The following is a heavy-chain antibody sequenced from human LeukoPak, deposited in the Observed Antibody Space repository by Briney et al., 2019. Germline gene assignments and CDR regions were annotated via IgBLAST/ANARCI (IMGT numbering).Heavy chain of an antibody. CDR3: ARVVINYGDYPLGFDY. D-gene: IGHD4-17*01. CDR1: GGSISSGDYY. J-gene: IGHJ4*02. V-gene: IGHV4-30-4*01. CDR2: IYYSGST. Sequence: ASETLSLTCTVSGGSISSGDYYWSWIRQPPGKGLEWIGYIYYSGSTYYNPSLKSRVTISVDTSKNQFSLKLSSVTAADTAVYYCARVVINYGDYPLGFDYWGQGTLVTVSS.